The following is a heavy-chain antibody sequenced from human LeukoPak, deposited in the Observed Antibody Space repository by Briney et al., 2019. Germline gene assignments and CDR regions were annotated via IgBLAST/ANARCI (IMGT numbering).Heavy chain of an antibody. J-gene: IGHJ4*02. CDR3: ARGTGYSSSLIDY. CDR2: ISSSSSYI. CDR1: GFTFSSYS. D-gene: IGHD6-6*01. Sequence: GGSLRLSCAASGFTFSSYSMNWVRQAPGKGLEWVSSISSSSSYIYYADSVKGRFTISRDNSKNTLYLQMNSLRPEDTALYYCARGTGYSSSLIDYWGQGTLVTVSS. V-gene: IGHV3-21*01.